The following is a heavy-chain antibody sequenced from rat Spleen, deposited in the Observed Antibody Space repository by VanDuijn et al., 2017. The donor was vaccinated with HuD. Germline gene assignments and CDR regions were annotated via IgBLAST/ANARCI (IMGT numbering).Heavy chain of an antibody. D-gene: IGHD1-6*01. CDR2: ISTSSGAI. Sequence: EVQLVESGGGLVQPGRSLKLSCVASGFSFSDYGMNWIRQAPGKGLEWITYISTSSGAIYYADTVKGRFTISRDNAQNTLYLQMNSLRSEDTATYYCTRMYTTDFYYYVMDAWGQGASVTVSS. CDR3: TRMYTTDFYYYVMDA. V-gene: IGHV5-34*01. J-gene: IGHJ4*01. CDR1: GFSFSDYG.